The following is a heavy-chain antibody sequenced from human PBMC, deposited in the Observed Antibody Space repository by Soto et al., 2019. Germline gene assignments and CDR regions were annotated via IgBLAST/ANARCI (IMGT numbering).Heavy chain of an antibody. CDR1: GFTFSSYS. D-gene: IGHD3-3*01. Sequence: PGGSLRLSXAASGFTFSSYSMNWVRQAPGKGLEWVSSISSSSSYIYYADSVKGRFTISRDNAKNSLYLQMNSLRAEDTAVYYCARDEYYDFWSGYYDAFDIWGQGTMVTVSS. J-gene: IGHJ3*02. CDR2: ISSSSSYI. CDR3: ARDEYYDFWSGYYDAFDI. V-gene: IGHV3-21*01.